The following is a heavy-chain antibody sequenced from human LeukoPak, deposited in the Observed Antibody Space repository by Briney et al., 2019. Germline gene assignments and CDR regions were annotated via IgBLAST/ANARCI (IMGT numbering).Heavy chain of an antibody. CDR3: ARGWNYPKVYFDY. CDR2: IYSGGST. V-gene: IGHV3-53*01. J-gene: IGHJ4*02. CDR1: GFTVSSNY. D-gene: IGHD3-16*02. Sequence: GGSLRLSCAASGFTVSSNYMSWVRQAPGKGLEWVSVIYSGGSTYYADSVKGRFTISRDKSKNTLYLQMNSLRAEDTAVYYCARGWNYPKVYFDYWGQGTLVTVSS.